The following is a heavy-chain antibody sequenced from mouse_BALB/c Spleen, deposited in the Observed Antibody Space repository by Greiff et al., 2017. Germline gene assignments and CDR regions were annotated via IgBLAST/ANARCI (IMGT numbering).Heavy chain of an antibody. CDR2: IYPGGGYT. Sequence: QVQLQQSGAELVRPGTSVKISCKASGYTFTNYWLGWVKQRPGHGLEWIGDIYPGGGYTNYNEKFKGKATLTADTSSSTAYMQLSSLTSEDSAVYFCARAYYGNYRDAMDYWGQGTSVTVSS. D-gene: IGHD2-10*01. CDR3: ARAYYGNYRDAMDY. V-gene: IGHV1-63*02. CDR1: GYTFTNYW. J-gene: IGHJ4*01.